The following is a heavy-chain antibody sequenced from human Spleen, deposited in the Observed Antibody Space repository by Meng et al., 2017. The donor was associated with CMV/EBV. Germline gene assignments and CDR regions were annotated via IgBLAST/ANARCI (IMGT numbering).Heavy chain of an antibody. CDR2: ISYDGSNK. Sequence: LSLTCAASGFTFSSYAMHWVRQAPGKGLEWVAVISYDGSNKYYADSVKGRFTISRDNAKNSLFLLINSQRAEDTAVYYCAREGRDLDYWGQGTLVTVSS. V-gene: IGHV3-30*04. CDR3: AREGRDLDY. J-gene: IGHJ4*02. D-gene: IGHD2-15*01. CDR1: GFTFSSYA.